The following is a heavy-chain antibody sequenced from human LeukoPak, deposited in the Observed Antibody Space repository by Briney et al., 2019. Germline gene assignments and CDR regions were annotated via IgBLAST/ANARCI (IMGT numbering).Heavy chain of an antibody. CDR3: ARGALDRGVITDYYYYGMDV. CDR1: GFTFSSYD. V-gene: IGHV3-13*05. J-gene: IGHJ6*04. CDR2: IGTAGDP. Sequence: PGGSLSLSCAASGFTFSSYDMHWVRQATGKGLEWVSAIGTAGDPYYPGSVKGRFTISRENAKNSLYLQMNSLRAGDTAVYYCARGALDRGVITDYYYYGMDVWGKGTTVTVSS. D-gene: IGHD3-10*01.